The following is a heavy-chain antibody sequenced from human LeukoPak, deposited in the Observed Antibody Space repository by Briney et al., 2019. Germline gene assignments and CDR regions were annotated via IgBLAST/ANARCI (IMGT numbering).Heavy chain of an antibody. J-gene: IGHJ1*01. CDR2: IKSDGST. CDR1: GFTFSSYW. V-gene: IGHV3-74*01. Sequence: GGSLRLSCAASGFTFSSYWMHWVRHAPGKGLAWVSRIKSDGSTNYADSVKGRFTISRDNAKNTVSLQMNSLRAEDTGVYYCARAPSKIGGYYPEYFRHWGQGTLVTVSS. D-gene: IGHD3-22*01. CDR3: ARAPSKIGGYYPEYFRH.